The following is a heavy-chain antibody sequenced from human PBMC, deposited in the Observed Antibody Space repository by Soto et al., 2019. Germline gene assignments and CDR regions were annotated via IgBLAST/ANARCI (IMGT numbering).Heavy chain of an antibody. Sequence: EVQLVESGGGLVQPGGSLRLSCAASGLMFSSYWMAWVRQAPGKGLEWVANIKPGGSATFHADSVKGRFTVSRDNAKSSLYLQVNGLRAEDTAVYYCATRNWYTLHYWGQGTLVTVSS. CDR1: GLMFSSYW. J-gene: IGHJ4*02. CDR2: IKPGGSAT. V-gene: IGHV3-7*01. CDR3: ATRNWYTLHY. D-gene: IGHD6-13*01.